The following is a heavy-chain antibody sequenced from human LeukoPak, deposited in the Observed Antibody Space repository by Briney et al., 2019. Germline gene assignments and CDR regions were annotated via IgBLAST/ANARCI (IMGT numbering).Heavy chain of an antibody. V-gene: IGHV4-59*01. J-gene: IGHJ4*02. Sequence: NASETLSLTCTASGGSISSYYWSWIRQPPGKGLEWIGYIYYSGSTNYNPSLKSRVTISVDTSKNQFSLKLSSVTAADTAVYYCARVVVMEDHYFDYWGQGTLVTVSS. CDR1: GGSISSYY. CDR3: ARVVVMEDHYFDY. CDR2: IYYSGST. D-gene: IGHD3-22*01.